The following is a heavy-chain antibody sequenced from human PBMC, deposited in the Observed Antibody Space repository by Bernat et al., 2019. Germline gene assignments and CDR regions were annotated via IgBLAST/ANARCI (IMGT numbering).Heavy chain of an antibody. CDR2: IKQDGSEK. CDR1: GFTLNNYW. J-gene: IGHJ4*02. V-gene: IGHV3-7*03. Sequence: EVQLVESGGGLVQPGESLRLSCAASGFTLNNYWMSWVRQAPEKGLEWVANIKQDGSEKDYVDSGKGRFTISRDNAKNSLYLQMNGLRAEDTAVYYWARDHRMVGAPAADYWGQGTLVTVSS. D-gene: IGHD1-26*01. CDR3: ARDHRMVGAPAADY.